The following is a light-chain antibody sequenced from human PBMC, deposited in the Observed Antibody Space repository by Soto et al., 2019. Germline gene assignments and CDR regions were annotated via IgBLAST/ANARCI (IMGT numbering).Light chain of an antibody. CDR3: QQYNNWPPWT. J-gene: IGKJ1*01. V-gene: IGKV3-15*01. Sequence: EVVMTQSPVTLSVPPGERATLSCRASQSISGNLAWYQQKPGQAPRLLIYHVVARATGIPTRFSGSGSGTEFTLTISDLQSEDFAVYHCQQYNNWPPWTFGQGTKVDIK. CDR1: QSISGN. CDR2: HVV.